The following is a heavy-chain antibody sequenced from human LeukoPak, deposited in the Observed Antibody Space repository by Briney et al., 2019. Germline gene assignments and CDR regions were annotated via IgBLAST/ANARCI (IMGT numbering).Heavy chain of an antibody. D-gene: IGHD2-21*02. Sequence: ASVTVSCKASGYTFTDYFVHWVRQAPGRGLEWVGWINPSSGGANSAQKFQGRVTVTRDTSINTAYMELSRLRSDDTAMYYCARVGGDSSWTFDYWGQGTLVTVSS. J-gene: IGHJ4*02. V-gene: IGHV1-2*02. CDR2: INPSSGGA. CDR1: GYTFTDYF. CDR3: ARVGGDSSWTFDY.